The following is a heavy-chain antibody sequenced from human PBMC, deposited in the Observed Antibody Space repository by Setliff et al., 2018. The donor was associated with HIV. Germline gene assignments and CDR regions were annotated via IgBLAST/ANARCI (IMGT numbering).Heavy chain of an antibody. Sequence: PGGSLRLSCAAFGFTFSSHQMSWVRQAPGKGLEWVANIKQDGSEKYYVDSVKGRFTISRDNARNSLYLQLNSLRAEDTAVYYCARDRGGSYTPLDFWGQGTLVTVSS. CDR3: ARDRGGSYTPLDF. CDR1: GFTFSSHQ. CDR2: IKQDGSEK. J-gene: IGHJ4*02. D-gene: IGHD1-26*01. V-gene: IGHV3-7*01.